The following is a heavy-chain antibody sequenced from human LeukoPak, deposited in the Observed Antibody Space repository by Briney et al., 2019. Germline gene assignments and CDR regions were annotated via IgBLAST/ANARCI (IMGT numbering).Heavy chain of an antibody. CDR1: GGSISSSSYY. Sequence: PSETLSLTCTVPGGSISSSSYYWDWIRQPPGKGLEWIGSIYYRGTTYYNPSLKSRVTISVDTSKNHFSLQLNSVTATDTAVYYCARRIDGYNYDYWGQGTLVSVSS. V-gene: IGHV4-39*02. CDR2: IYYRGTT. D-gene: IGHD5-24*01. J-gene: IGHJ4*02. CDR3: ARRIDGYNYDY.